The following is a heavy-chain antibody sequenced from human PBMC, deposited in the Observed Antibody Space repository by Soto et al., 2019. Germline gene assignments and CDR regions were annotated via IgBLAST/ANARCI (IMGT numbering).Heavy chain of an antibody. CDR2: IFHDGTA. J-gene: IGHJ4*02. CDR1: GVSISSGNW. Sequence: SETLSLTCAVSGVSISSGNWWTWVRQTPRRGLEYIGEIFHDGTANYYPSFERRVAISVDTSKNQFSLKLTSVTAADTAIYFCARLVYDTRLNYMYCDCWGQGALVTVS. V-gene: IGHV4-4*02. CDR3: ARLVYDTRLNYMYCDC. D-gene: IGHD3-10*01.